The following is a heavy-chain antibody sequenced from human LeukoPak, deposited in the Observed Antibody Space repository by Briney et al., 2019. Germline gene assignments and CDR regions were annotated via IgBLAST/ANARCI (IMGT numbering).Heavy chain of an antibody. D-gene: IGHD6-19*01. Sequence: ASVKVSCKASGYTFTSYYMHWVRQAPGQGLXXXXXVNPSGGSTSYAQKFQGRVTMTRDTSTSTVYMELSSLRSEDTAVYYCARTRAVAGKEGEFDYWGQGTLVTVSS. V-gene: IGHV1-46*01. J-gene: IGHJ4*02. CDR1: GYTFTSYY. CDR2: VNPSGGST. CDR3: ARTRAVAGKEGEFDY.